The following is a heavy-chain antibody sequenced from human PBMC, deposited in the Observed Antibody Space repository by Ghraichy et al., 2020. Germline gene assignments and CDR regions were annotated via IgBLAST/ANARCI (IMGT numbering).Heavy chain of an antibody. D-gene: IGHD5-18*01. CDR3: VKGGGHSFGYVPH. Sequence: GGSLRLSCAASGYTFSSFTMSWVRQAPGKGLEWVSIITVSGGSTYYADSVKGRFTVSRDNSKNTLTLQMNNLRPEDTAVYFCVKGGGHSFGYVPHWGQGSQVTVSS. V-gene: IGHV3-23*01. J-gene: IGHJ4*02. CDR1: GYTFSSFT. CDR2: ITVSGGST.